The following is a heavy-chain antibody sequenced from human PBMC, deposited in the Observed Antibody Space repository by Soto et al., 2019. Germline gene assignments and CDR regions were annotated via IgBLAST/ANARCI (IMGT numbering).Heavy chain of an antibody. Sequence: SETLSLTCTVSGGSISSSSYYWGWIRQPPGKGLEWIGSIYYSGSTYYNPSLKSRVTISVDTSKNQFSLKLSSVTAADTAVYYCARRYGDYFDYWGQGTLVTV. CDR3: ARRYGDYFDY. V-gene: IGHV4-39*01. CDR2: IYYSGST. J-gene: IGHJ4*02. D-gene: IGHD4-17*01. CDR1: GGSISSSSYY.